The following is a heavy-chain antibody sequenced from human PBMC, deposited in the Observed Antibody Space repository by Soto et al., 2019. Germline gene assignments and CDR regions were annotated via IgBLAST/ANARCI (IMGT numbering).Heavy chain of an antibody. CDR1: GGTITRGDHF. V-gene: IGHV4-30-4*01. J-gene: IGHJ6*02. CDR3: GRGQTAIDV. CDR2: IYYSGST. D-gene: IGHD5-18*01. Sequence: QLQLQESGPGLVKPSETLSLTCSVSGGTITRGDHFWSWVRQSPGKGLEWLGYIYYSGSTYYNPSLKGRVMMTIDTSKHQCSLNLSPVTAADTAVFYCGRGQTAIDVWGQGTTVTVSS.